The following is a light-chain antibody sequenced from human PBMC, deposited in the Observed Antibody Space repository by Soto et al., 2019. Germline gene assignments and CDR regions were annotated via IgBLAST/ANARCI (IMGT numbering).Light chain of an antibody. J-gene: IGKJ5*01. V-gene: IGKV1-5*03. CDR1: QSLSSW. CDR2: KAS. CDR3: QQYLSYPIT. Sequence: DIQMTQSPSTLSASVGDRVTITCRASQSLSSWLAWYQQKPGKAPKSLIYKASSLESGVPSRFSGSGSGTEFTLTISSLQPDDFATYYCQQYLSYPITFGQGTRLE.